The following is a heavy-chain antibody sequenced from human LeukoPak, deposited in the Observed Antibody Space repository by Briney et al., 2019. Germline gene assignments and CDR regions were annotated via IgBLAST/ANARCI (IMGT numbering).Heavy chain of an antibody. CDR2: ISWNSGSI. D-gene: IGHD3-10*01. Sequence: GGCLRLSCAASGCTFDDYAMHWVRHAPGKGLEWVSGISWNSGSIGYADSVKGRFTISRDNAKNSLYLQMNSLRAEDTALYYCAKDSRLWFGEFYYFDYWGQGTLVTVSS. V-gene: IGHV3-9*01. CDR3: AKDSRLWFGEFYYFDY. CDR1: GCTFDDYA. J-gene: IGHJ4*02.